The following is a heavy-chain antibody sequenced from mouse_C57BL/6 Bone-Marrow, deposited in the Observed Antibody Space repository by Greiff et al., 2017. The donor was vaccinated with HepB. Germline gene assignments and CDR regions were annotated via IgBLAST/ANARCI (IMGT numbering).Heavy chain of an antibody. Sequence: VKLMESGPELVKPGASVKISCKASGYAFSSSWMNWVKQRPGKGLEWIGRIYPGDGDTNYNGKFKGKATMTADKSSSTAYMQLSSLTSEDSAVYFCARYSNYPYFDYWGQGTTLTVSS. CDR2: IYPGDGDT. CDR3: ARYSNYPYFDY. V-gene: IGHV1-82*01. J-gene: IGHJ2*01. D-gene: IGHD2-5*01. CDR1: GYAFSSSW.